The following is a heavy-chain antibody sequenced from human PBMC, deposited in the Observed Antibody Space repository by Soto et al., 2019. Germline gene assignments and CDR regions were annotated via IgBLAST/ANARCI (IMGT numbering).Heavy chain of an antibody. CDR3: ARDLGYSGSYYYYGMDV. D-gene: IGHD1-26*01. J-gene: IGHJ6*02. CDR2: IWYDGSNK. Sequence: GGSLRLSCAASGFTFSSYGMHWVRQAPGKGLEWVAVIWYDGSNKYYADSVKGRFTISRDNSKNTLYLQMNSLRAEDTAVYYCARDLGYSGSYYYYGMDVWGQGTTVTVSS. V-gene: IGHV3-33*01. CDR1: GFTFSSYG.